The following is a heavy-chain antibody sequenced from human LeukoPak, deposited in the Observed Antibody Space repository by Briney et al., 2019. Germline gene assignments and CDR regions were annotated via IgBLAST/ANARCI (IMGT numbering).Heavy chain of an antibody. D-gene: IGHD2/OR15-2a*01. J-gene: IGHJ5*02. Sequence: PSETLSLTCTVSGGSISTYYWSWIRQPAGKGLEWIGRINRSGSTNYNHSLNSRVTMSVDTSRNQFSLNLNSVTAADTAVYYCAREYYSDWFDPWGQGTLVTVSS. CDR1: GGSISTYY. CDR3: AREYYSDWFDP. CDR2: INRSGST. V-gene: IGHV4-4*07.